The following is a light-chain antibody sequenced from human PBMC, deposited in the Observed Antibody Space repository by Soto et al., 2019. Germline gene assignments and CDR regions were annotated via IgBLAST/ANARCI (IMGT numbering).Light chain of an antibody. CDR3: QVWDSSCDHVV. CDR2: YDS. V-gene: IGLV3-21*04. J-gene: IGLJ2*01. CDR1: NIGTKT. Sequence: SYELTQPPSVSVAPGRTARITCGGSNIGTKTVHWYQQKPGQAPVVVIYYDSDRPSGMPERFSGSNSGNTATLTISRVEAGDEADFYCQVWDSSCDHVVFGGGTKVTVL.